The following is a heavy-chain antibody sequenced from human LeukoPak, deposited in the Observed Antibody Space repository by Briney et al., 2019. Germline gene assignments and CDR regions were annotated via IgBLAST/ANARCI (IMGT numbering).Heavy chain of an antibody. D-gene: IGHD2-15*01. CDR1: GGTFSSYA. J-gene: IGHJ5*02. Sequence: APVKVSCKASGGTFSSYAISWVRQAPGQGLEWMGRIIPILGIASYAQKFQGRVTITADKSTSTAYMELSSLRSEDTAVYYCARSRGDCSGGSCYSSGWFDPWGQGTLVTVSS. CDR3: ARSRGDCSGGSCYSSGWFDP. V-gene: IGHV1-69*04. CDR2: IIPILGIA.